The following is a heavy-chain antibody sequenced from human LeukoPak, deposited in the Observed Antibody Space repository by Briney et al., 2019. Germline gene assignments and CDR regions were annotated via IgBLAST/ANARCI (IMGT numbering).Heavy chain of an antibody. Sequence: SETLSLTCTVSGEVITSNNWWSWVRQSPEKGLEWIGEIFHSGTTRYKASLESRVTMLLDKSKNQFSLRLNSVTAADTAVYFCARLRLSGGSFSVGWFDPWGQGIQVTVSS. CDR3: ARLRLSGGSFSVGWFDP. V-gene: IGHV4-4*02. CDR1: GEVITSNNW. CDR2: IFHSGTT. D-gene: IGHD1-26*01. J-gene: IGHJ5*02.